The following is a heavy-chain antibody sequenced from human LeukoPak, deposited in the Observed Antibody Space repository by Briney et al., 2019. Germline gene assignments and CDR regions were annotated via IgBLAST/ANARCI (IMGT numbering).Heavy chain of an antibody. CDR2: IYYSGST. CDR3: ARAIPGYSSSWFPANWFDP. D-gene: IGHD6-13*01. CDR1: GGSICSYY. V-gene: IGHV4-59*01. J-gene: IGHJ5*02. Sequence: KASETLSLTCTVSGGSICSYYWSWIRQPPGKGLEWIGYIYYSGSTNYNPSLKSRVTISVDTSKNQFSLKLSSVTAADTAVYYCARAIPGYSSSWFPANWFDPWGQGTLVTVSS.